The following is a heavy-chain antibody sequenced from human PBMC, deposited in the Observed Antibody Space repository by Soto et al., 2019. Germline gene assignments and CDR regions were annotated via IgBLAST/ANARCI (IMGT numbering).Heavy chain of an antibody. V-gene: IGHV4-59*01. Sequence: PSETLSLTGTVSGGSISSYYWSWIRQPPGKGLEWIGYIYYSGSTNYNPSLKGRVTISVDTSKNQFSLKLSSVTAADTAVYYCARSNRYCGGDCYFQHWGQGTLVTVSS. D-gene: IGHD2-21*02. CDR2: IYYSGST. CDR3: ARSNRYCGGDCYFQH. J-gene: IGHJ1*01. CDR1: GGSISSYY.